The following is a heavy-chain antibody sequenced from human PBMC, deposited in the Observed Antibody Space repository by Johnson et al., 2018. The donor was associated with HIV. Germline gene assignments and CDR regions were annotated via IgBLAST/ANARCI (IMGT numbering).Heavy chain of an antibody. CDR3: AKAGDWSDAFDI. D-gene: IGHD3/OR15-3a*01. Sequence: QVQLVESGGGVVQPGRSLRLSCAAYGFTFGSYGMHWVRQAPGKGLEWVAVISYDGSNKYYADSVKGRFTISRDNSKNTLYLQMNSLRAEDTAVYYCAKAGDWSDAFDIWGQGTMVTVSS. CDR2: ISYDGSNK. CDR1: GFTFGSYG. V-gene: IGHV3-30*18. J-gene: IGHJ3*02.